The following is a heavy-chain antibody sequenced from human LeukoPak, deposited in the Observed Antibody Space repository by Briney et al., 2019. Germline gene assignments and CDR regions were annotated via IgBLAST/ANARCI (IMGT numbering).Heavy chain of an antibody. D-gene: IGHD3-10*01. V-gene: IGHV3-9*01. J-gene: IGHJ4*02. CDR2: ISWNSGSI. CDR1: GFTFDDYA. Sequence: PGRSLRLSCAASGFTFDDYAMHWVRQAPGKGLEWVSGISWNSGSIGYADSVKGRFTISRDNAKNSLYLQMNSLRAEDTALYYCAKDLLRVVRGIDYWGQGTLVTVSS. CDR3: AKDLLRVVRGIDY.